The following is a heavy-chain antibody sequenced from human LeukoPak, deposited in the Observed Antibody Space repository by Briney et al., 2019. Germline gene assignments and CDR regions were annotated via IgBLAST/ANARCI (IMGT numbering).Heavy chain of an antibody. Sequence: GGSLRLSCAASGFPFSSHAMSWVRQPPGKGLEWVAAISNGKTYYADSVRGRFAISRDDSTNTVYLHMNSLRAEDTAVYFCARRYDGALGYWGLGTLVTVSS. CDR3: ARRYDGALGY. CDR2: ISNGKT. J-gene: IGHJ4*02. CDR1: GFPFSSHA. V-gene: IGHV3-23*01. D-gene: IGHD3-3*01.